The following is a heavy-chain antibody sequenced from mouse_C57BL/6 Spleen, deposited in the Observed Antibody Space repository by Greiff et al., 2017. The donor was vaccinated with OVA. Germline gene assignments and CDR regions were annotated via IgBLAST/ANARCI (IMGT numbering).Heavy chain of an antibody. J-gene: IGHJ4*01. CDR3: ARTHSNYAAYAMDY. CDR1: GFSFTSYG. CDR2: IWSGGST. D-gene: IGHD2-5*01. Sequence: VKLVESGPGLVQPSQRLSITCTVSGFSFTSYGVHWVRQSPGKGLEWLGVIWSGGSTDYNAAFISRLSISKDNSKSQVFFKMNSLQADDTAIYYCARTHSNYAAYAMDYWGQGTSVTVSS. V-gene: IGHV2-2*01.